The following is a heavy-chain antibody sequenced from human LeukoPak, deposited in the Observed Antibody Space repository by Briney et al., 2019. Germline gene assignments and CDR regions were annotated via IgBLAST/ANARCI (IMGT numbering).Heavy chain of an antibody. CDR1: GGTFSSYA. J-gene: IGHJ6*02. V-gene: IGHV1-69*04. Sequence: ASVNVSCKASGGTFSSYAISWVRQAPGQGLEWMGRIIPILGIANYAQKFQGRVTITADKSTSTAYMELSSLRSEDTAVYYCASSLDYGDSDYYYYYGMDVWGQGTTVTVSS. CDR3: ASSLDYGDSDYYYYYGMDV. D-gene: IGHD4-17*01. CDR2: IIPILGIA.